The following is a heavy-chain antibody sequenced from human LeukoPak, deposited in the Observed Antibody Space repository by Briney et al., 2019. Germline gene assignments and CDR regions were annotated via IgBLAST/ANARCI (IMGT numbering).Heavy chain of an antibody. CDR2: TYYRSEWYN. CDR3: ARDRDYDILTGRKYHYYGMDV. J-gene: IGHJ6*02. D-gene: IGHD3-9*01. Sequence: SQTLSLTCAISGDSVSSNSAAWNWIRQSPSRGLEWLGRTYYRSEWYNDYAVSVKSRITINPDTSKNQFSLQLNSVTPDDTAVYYCARDRDYDILTGRKYHYYGMDVWGQGTTDTVSS. V-gene: IGHV6-1*01. CDR1: GDSVSSNSAA.